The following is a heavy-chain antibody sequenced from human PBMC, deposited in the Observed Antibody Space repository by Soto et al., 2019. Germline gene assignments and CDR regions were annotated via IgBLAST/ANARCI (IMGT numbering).Heavy chain of an antibody. CDR2: ISGSGGST. CDR1: GFTFISYA. D-gene: IGHD6-13*01. V-gene: IGHV3-23*01. CDR3: AYSSTPFDY. J-gene: IGHJ4*02. Sequence: EVQLLESGGGLVHPGGSLRLSCAAYGFTFISYAMSWVRQAPGKGLEWVSAISGSGGSTYYADSVKGRFTISRDNSKNTLYLQMNSLRAEDTAVYYCAYSSTPFDYWGQGTLVTVSS.